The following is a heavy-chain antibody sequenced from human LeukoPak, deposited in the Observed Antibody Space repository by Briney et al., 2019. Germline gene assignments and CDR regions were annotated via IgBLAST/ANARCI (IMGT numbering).Heavy chain of an antibody. J-gene: IGHJ4*02. CDR3: ARDTWVGVTTDY. CDR2: ISSSSIYI. D-gene: IGHD4-11*01. CDR1: GFTFSSYT. Sequence: GGSLRLSCAASGFTFSSYTMNWVRQAPGKGLEWVSSISSSSIYIYYADSVKGRFTISRDNAKNSLYLQMNSLRAEDTAVYYCARDTWVGVTTDYWGQGTLVTVSS. V-gene: IGHV3-21*01.